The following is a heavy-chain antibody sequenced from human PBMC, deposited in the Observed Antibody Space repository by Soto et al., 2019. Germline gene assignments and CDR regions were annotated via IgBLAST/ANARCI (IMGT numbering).Heavy chain of an antibody. V-gene: IGHV4-34*01. CDR3: ARGPFFYDYSNYAPDYYYYYGMDV. CDR1: GGSFSGYY. J-gene: IGHJ6*02. D-gene: IGHD4-4*01. Sequence: SETLSLTCAVYGGSFSGYYWSWIRQPPGKGLEWIGEINHSGSTNYNPSLKSRVTISVDTSKNQFSLKLSSVTAADTAVYYCARGPFFYDYSNYAPDYYYYYGMDVWGQGTTVTVSS. CDR2: INHSGST.